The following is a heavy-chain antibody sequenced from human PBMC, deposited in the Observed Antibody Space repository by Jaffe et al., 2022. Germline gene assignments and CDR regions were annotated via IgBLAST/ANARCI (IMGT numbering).Heavy chain of an antibody. CDR1: GFTFSSYS. CDR2: ISSSSSYI. V-gene: IGHV3-21*01. D-gene: IGHD5-12*01. Sequence: EVQLVESGGGLVKPGGSLRLSCAASGFTFSSYSMNWVRQAPGKGLEWVSSISSSSSYIYYADSVKGRFTISRDNAKNSLYLQMNSLRAEDTAVYYCAREQQVNIVATIPDYYYYYMDVWGKGTTVTVSS. J-gene: IGHJ6*03. CDR3: AREQQVNIVATIPDYYYYYMDV.